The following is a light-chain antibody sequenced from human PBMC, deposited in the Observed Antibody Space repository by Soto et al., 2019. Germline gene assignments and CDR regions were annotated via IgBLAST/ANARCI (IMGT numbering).Light chain of an antibody. V-gene: IGKV2-30*01. CDR3: MQSTHPFT. CDR2: KVS. Sequence: DVVMTQSPLSLPVTLGQPASISCRSSQSLVYSDGNTYLNWFQQRPGHSTRRLIYKVSNRDSGVPDRFSGSGSGTDFTLKISRVEDEDVGVYYCMQSTHPFTFGPGTKVDIK. CDR1: QSLVYSDGNTY. J-gene: IGKJ3*01.